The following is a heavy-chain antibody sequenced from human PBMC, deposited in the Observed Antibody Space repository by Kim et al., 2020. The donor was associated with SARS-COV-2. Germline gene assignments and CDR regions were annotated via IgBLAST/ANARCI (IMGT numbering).Heavy chain of an antibody. CDR2: IYHSWRT. CDR1: GGSITNTSYS. D-gene: IGHD5-12*01. Sequence: SETLSLTCTVSGGSITNTSYSWGWIRQHPGKGLEWIGTIYHSWRTYYTPSLKSRVTISVDTSKNQFSLKLTSVTAADTAVYYCTRDTRGYSGYAIDYWGQGTLVTVSS. V-gene: IGHV4-39*07. CDR3: TRDTRGYSGYAIDY. J-gene: IGHJ4*02.